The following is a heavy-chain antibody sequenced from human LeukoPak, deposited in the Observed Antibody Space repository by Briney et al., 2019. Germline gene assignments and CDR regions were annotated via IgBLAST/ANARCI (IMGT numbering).Heavy chain of an antibody. CDR1: GGSISSYY. Sequence: SETLSLTCTVSGGSISSYYWSWIRQPPGKGLEWIGYIYYSGSTNYNPSLKSRVTISLDTSKNQISLKLSSMTAADTAVYYCARHTTVVPPHYFDYWGQGTLVTVSS. CDR3: ARHTTVVPPHYFDY. CDR2: IYYSGST. D-gene: IGHD4-23*01. V-gene: IGHV4-59*08. J-gene: IGHJ4*02.